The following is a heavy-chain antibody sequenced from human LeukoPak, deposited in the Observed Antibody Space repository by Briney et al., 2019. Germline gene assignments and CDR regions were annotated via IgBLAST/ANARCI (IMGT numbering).Heavy chain of an antibody. V-gene: IGHV3-23*01. CDR1: GFTFSSQA. D-gene: IGHD1/OR15-1a*01. J-gene: IGHJ5*02. CDR2: FTGEAGNT. CDR3: AAGGGNTFNP. Sequence: PGGSLRLSCAASGFTFSSQALSWVRQAPGKGLEWVSSFTGEAGNTHYEDSVKGRFTLSRDSSKETMYLQMNSLRVDDTAIYYCAAGGGNTFNPWGQGILVTVSS.